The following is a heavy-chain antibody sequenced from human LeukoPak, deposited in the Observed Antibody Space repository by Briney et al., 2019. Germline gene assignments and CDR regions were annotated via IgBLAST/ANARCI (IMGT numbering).Heavy chain of an antibody. J-gene: IGHJ3*02. Sequence: GRSLRLSCAASGFTFSSYGMHWVRQAPGKGREWVAVISYDGSNKYYADSVKGRFTISRDNSKNTLYLQMNSLRAEDTAVYYCAKDSPHDAFDIWGQGTMVTVSS. CDR3: AKDSPHDAFDI. CDR2: ISYDGSNK. V-gene: IGHV3-30*18. CDR1: GFTFSSYG.